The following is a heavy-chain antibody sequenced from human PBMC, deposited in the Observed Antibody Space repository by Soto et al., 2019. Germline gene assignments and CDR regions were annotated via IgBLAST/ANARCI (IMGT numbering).Heavy chain of an antibody. CDR2: ISASGGGT. CDR1: GFTFTRYA. CDR3: AKDGYCGGDCYSEDH. D-gene: IGHD2-21*01. Sequence: EVHLLESGGALVQPGGSLRLSCAASGFTFTRYAMSWVRQAPGKGLEWVSSISASGGGTYYADSVKGRFTISRDNSRNTLSLQMNSLRVEDTAIYYCAKDGYCGGDCYSEDHWGQGTPGHRLL. J-gene: IGHJ4*02. V-gene: IGHV3-23*01.